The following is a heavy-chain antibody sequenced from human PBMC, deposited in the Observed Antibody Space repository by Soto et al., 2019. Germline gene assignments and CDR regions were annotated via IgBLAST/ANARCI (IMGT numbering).Heavy chain of an antibody. CDR1: GGSFSGYY. D-gene: IGHD3-16*02. CDR2: INHSGST. CDR3: ARGPSTLWGSYRLDY. Sequence: SETLSLTCAVYGGSFSGYYWSWIRQPPGKGLEWIGEINHSGSTNYNPSLKSRVTISVDTSKNQFSLKLSSVTAADTAVYYCARGPSTLWGSYRLDYWGQGTLVTVSS. V-gene: IGHV4-34*01. J-gene: IGHJ4*02.